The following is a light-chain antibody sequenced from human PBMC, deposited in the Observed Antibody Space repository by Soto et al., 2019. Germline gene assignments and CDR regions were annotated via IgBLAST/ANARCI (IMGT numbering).Light chain of an antibody. CDR2: GAS. V-gene: IGKV3D-7*01. CDR3: QQDYNLWT. J-gene: IGKJ1*01. Sequence: PGERATLSCRASQSVSSSYLSWYQQKPGQAPRLLIYGASTRATGIPARFSGSGSGTDFTLTISSLQPEDFAVYYCQQDYNLWTFGQGTKVEIK. CDR1: QSVSSSY.